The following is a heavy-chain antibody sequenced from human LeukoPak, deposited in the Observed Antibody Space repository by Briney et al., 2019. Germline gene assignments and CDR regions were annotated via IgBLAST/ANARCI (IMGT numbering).Heavy chain of an antibody. V-gene: IGHV3-30*04. CDR1: GFTFNTYA. CDR2: ILYDGSNQ. Sequence: PGGSLRLSCAASGFTFNTYAMHWVRQAPGKGLEWVALILYDGSNQHYADSVKGRFTISRDNSKNTLYLQMNSLRAEDTAVYYCATPGFDSSGYYDYWGQGTLVTVSS. J-gene: IGHJ4*02. CDR3: ATPGFDSSGYYDY. D-gene: IGHD3-22*01.